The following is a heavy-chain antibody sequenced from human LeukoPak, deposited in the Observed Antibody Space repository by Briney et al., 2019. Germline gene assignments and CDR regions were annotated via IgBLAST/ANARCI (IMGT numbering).Heavy chain of an antibody. J-gene: IGHJ6*03. CDR2: ISAYSGNT. CDR3: ARPGGGMTTVTTDYYYYMDV. V-gene: IGHV1-18*01. CDR1: GYTFTSYG. D-gene: IGHD4-11*01. Sequence: ASVKVSCKASGYTFTSYGISWVRQAPGQGLEWMGWISAYSGNTNYAQRFQGRVTMTRDTSISTAYMELSRLRSDDTAVYYCARPGGGMTTVTTDYYYYMDVWGKGTTVTVSS.